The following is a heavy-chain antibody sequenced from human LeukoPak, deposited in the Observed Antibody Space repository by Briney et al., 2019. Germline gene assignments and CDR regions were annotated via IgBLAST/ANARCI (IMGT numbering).Heavy chain of an antibody. V-gene: IGHV4-59*08. CDR1: GGSISSYY. D-gene: IGHD1-26*01. CDR3: ARLQVGATTNDAFDI. Sequence: SETLSLTCTVSGGSISSYYWSWIRQPPGKGLEWIGYIYYSGSTNYNPSLKSRVSISVDTSKNQFSLKLSSVTAADTAVYYCARLQVGATTNDAFDIWGQGTMVTVSS. J-gene: IGHJ3*02. CDR2: IYYSGST.